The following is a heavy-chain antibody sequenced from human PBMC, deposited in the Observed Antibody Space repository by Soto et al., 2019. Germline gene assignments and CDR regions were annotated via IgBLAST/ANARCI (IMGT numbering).Heavy chain of an antibody. CDR2: IYYSGST. D-gene: IGHD2-2*01. Sequence: PSETLSLTCTVSGGSISSSSYYWGWIRQPPGKGLEWIGSIYYSGSTYYNPSLKSRVTISVDTSKNQFPLKLSSVTAADTAVCYCARHKDIVLVPAAILGIVGATTNWFDPWGQGTLVTVSS. J-gene: IGHJ5*02. CDR3: ARHKDIVLVPAAILGIVGATTNWFDP. CDR1: GGSISSSSYY. V-gene: IGHV4-39*01.